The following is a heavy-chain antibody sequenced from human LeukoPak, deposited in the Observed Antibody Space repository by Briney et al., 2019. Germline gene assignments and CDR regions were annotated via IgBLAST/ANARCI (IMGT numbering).Heavy chain of an antibody. V-gene: IGHV4-39*07. CDR3: ARAFILTGYYHDAFDI. Sequence: PSETLSLTCTVSGGSISSSSYYWGWIRQPPGKGLEWIGSIYYSGSTYYNPSLKSRVTISVDTSKNQFSLKLSSVTAADTAVYYCARAFILTGYYHDAFDIWGQGTMVTVSS. CDR1: GGSISSSSYY. J-gene: IGHJ3*02. CDR2: IYYSGST. D-gene: IGHD3-9*01.